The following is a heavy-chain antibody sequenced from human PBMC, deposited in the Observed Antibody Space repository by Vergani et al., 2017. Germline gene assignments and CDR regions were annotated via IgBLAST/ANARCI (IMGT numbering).Heavy chain of an antibody. Sequence: QVQLVQSGAEVKKPGSSVKVSCKASGGTFSSYAISWVRQAPGQGLEWMGRIIPILVIANYAQKFQGIVTSTADKAASTAYMGLSSLRSEDTAVYYCARSYSSGWYVHHSGPPYFDYWGQGTLVTVSS. D-gene: IGHD6-19*01. J-gene: IGHJ4*02. V-gene: IGHV1-69*04. CDR3: ARSYSSGWYVHHSGPPYFDY. CDR1: GGTFSSYA. CDR2: IIPILVIA.